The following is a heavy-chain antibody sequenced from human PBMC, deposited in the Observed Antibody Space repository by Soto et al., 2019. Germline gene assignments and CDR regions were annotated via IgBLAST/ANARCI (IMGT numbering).Heavy chain of an antibody. J-gene: IGHJ4*02. Sequence: QMQLVQSGPEVKKPGTSVKVSCKASGFTFTSSAMQWVRQARGQRLEWIGWIVVGSGHTNYAQKFQERVTITRDMSTSTAYMELSSLRSEDTAMYYCAADSRYCSGGNCEDYWGQGTLVTVSS. CDR3: AADSRYCSGGNCEDY. D-gene: IGHD2-15*01. V-gene: IGHV1-58*02. CDR2: IVVGSGHT. CDR1: GFTFTSSA.